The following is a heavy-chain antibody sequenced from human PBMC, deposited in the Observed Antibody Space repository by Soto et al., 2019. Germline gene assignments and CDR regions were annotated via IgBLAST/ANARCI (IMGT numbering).Heavy chain of an antibody. CDR2: ISGSGGST. J-gene: IGHJ4*02. D-gene: IGHD6-13*01. V-gene: IGHV3-23*01. Sequence: PGGSLRLSCAASGFTFSSYAMSLVRQAPGKGLEWVSAISGSGGSTYYADSVKGRVSISRDNAKNSLYLQMNSLRADDTAVYYCAIVAASSPYYFHNWGQGTLVTVSS. CDR1: GFTFSSYA. CDR3: AIVAASSPYYFHN.